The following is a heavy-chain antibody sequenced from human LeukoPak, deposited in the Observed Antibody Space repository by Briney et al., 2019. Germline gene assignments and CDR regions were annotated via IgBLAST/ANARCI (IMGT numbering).Heavy chain of an antibody. J-gene: IGHJ4*02. D-gene: IGHD3-22*01. V-gene: IGHV2-70*12. CDR1: GFSLSTSGMC. CDR3: AHRSYYSNSSTYSLDY. Sequence: SGPALVKPTQTLTLTCTFSGFSLSTSGMCVSWIRQPPGKALEWLARIDWDDDKYYSTSLKTRLTISKDTSKNHVVLTMTNMDPVDTATYYCAHRSYYSNSSTYSLDYWGQESLVTVSS. CDR2: IDWDDDK.